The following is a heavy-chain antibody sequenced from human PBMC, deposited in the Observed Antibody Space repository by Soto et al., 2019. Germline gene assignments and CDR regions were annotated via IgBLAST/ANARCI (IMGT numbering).Heavy chain of an antibody. CDR2: IKQDGSEK. Sequence: EVQLVESGGGLVQPGGSLRLSCAASGFTFSSYWMSWVRQAPGKGLEWVANIKQDGSEKYYVDSVKGRFTISRDNAKNSLYLQMNSLIAEDTAVYYCARVVGSGISAVYFDYWGQGTLVTVSS. CDR3: ARVVGSGISAVYFDY. J-gene: IGHJ4*02. CDR1: GFTFSSYW. V-gene: IGHV3-7*03. D-gene: IGHD3-10*01.